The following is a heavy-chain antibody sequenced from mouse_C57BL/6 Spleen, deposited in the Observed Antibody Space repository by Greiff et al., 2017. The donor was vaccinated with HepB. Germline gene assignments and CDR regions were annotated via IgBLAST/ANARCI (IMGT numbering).Heavy chain of an antibody. Sequence: VQLKESGAELVRPGASVKLSCTASGFNIKDDYMHWVKQRPEQGLEWIGWIDPENGDTEYASKFQGKATITADTSSNTAYLQLSSLTSEDTAVYYCTQGYYDYWGQGTTLTVSS. CDR2: IDPENGDT. J-gene: IGHJ2*01. CDR1: GFNIKDDY. V-gene: IGHV14-4*01. CDR3: TQGYYDY. D-gene: IGHD2-3*01.